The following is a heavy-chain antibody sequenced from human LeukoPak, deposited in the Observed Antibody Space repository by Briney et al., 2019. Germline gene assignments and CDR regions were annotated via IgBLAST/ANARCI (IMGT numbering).Heavy chain of an antibody. Sequence: GGSLRLSCAASGFTFSSYSMNWVRQAPGKGLEWVSSISSSSSYIYYADSVKGRFTISRDNAKNSLYLHMNSLRPEDTAVYYCAKGYGGDFQWYFDLWGRGTLVTVSS. J-gene: IGHJ2*01. CDR1: GFTFSSYS. D-gene: IGHD4-23*01. CDR2: ISSSSSYI. V-gene: IGHV3-21*01. CDR3: AKGYGGDFQWYFDL.